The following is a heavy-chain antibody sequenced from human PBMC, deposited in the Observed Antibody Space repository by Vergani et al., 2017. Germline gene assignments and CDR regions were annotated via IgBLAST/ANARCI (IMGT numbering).Heavy chain of an antibody. CDR3: ASAPSWVRKAARPGDYYGMDV. D-gene: IGHD6-6*01. J-gene: IGHJ6*02. V-gene: IGHV1-8*01. CDR1: GYTFTSYD. Sequence: QVQLVQSGAEVKKPGASVKVSCKAAGYTFTSYDINWVRQATGQGLEWMGWMNPNSGNKGYAQKFQGRVTMTRTTSISTAYMELSSLRSEYTAVYYCASAPSWVRKAARPGDYYGMDVWGQGTTVTVSS. CDR2: MNPNSGNK.